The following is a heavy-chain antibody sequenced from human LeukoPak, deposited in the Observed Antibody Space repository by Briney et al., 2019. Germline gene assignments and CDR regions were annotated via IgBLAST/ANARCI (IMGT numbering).Heavy chain of an antibody. CDR2: TIPIFGTA. V-gene: IGHV1-69*13. J-gene: IGHJ6*03. CDR1: GGTFSSYA. Sequence: GASVKVSCKASGGTFSSYAISWVRQAPGQGLEWMGGTIPIFGTANYDQKFQGRVTITANESTSTAFMELSRLRSEDTAVYYCARVSSITMVRGVIGYYYMDVWGKGTTVTISS. CDR3: ARVSSITMVRGVIGYYYMDV. D-gene: IGHD3-10*01.